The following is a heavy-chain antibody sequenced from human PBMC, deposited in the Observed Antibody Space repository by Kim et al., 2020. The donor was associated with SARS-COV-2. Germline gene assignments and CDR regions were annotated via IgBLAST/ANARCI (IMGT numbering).Heavy chain of an antibody. D-gene: IGHD6-13*01. CDR2: ISWNSGSI. Sequence: GGSLRLSCAASGFTFDDYAMHWVRQAPGKGLEWVSGISWNSGSIGYADSVKGRFTISRDNAKNSLYLQMNSLRAEDTALYYCAKGIATAGSLYYFDYWG. V-gene: IGHV3-9*01. J-gene: IGHJ4*01. CDR1: GFTFDDYA. CDR3: AKGIATAGSLYYFDY.